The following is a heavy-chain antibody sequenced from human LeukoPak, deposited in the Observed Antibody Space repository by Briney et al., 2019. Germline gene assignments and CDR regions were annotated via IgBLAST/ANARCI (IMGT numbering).Heavy chain of an antibody. CDR3: ARSPGGWFHDH. J-gene: IGHJ4*02. Sequence: GGSLRLSCAASGFTFSRGMSWVRQAPGKGLEWVSSLSTETDNTYYSVSVKGRFTISRDISKNTLYLQMNSLRGEDTAVYYCARSPGGWFHDHWGQGTLVAVSS. CDR2: LSTETDNT. CDR1: GFTFSRG. V-gene: IGHV3-23*01. D-gene: IGHD6-19*01.